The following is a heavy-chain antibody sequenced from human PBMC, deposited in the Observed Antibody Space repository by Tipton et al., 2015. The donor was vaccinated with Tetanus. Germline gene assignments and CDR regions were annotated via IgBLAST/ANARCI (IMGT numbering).Heavy chain of an antibody. CDR3: AGVTAQRTELYFDH. V-gene: IGHV4-61*01. CDR2: VYYTGST. J-gene: IGHJ4*02. D-gene: IGHD6-13*01. CDR1: GVSITSGRHY. Sequence: LRLSCTVSGVSITSGRHYWSWIRQPPGKGLEWIGYVYYTGSTNHNPSLKSRVTISMDRSKNQISLQLTSVTAADTAVYFCAGVTAQRTELYFDHWGQGTLVTVSS.